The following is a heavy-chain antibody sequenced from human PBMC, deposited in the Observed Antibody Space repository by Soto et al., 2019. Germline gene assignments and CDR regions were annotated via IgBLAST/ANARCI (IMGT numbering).Heavy chain of an antibody. V-gene: IGHV4-39*01. J-gene: IGHJ5*02. D-gene: IGHD6-13*01. CDR2: IYYSGST. CDR1: GGSISSSSYY. Sequence: QLQLQESGPGLVKPSETLSLTCTVSGGSISSSSYYWGWIRQPPGKGLEWIGSIYYSGSTYYNPSLKSRVTISVDTSKNQFSLKLSSVTAADTAVYYCARHRRYSSSSFTNWFDPWGQGTLVTVSS. CDR3: ARHRRYSSSSFTNWFDP.